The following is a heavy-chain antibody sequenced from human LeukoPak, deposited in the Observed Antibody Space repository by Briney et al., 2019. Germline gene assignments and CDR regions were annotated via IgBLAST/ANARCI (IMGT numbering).Heavy chain of an antibody. V-gene: IGHV5-51*01. Sequence: GESLKISCKGSGYIFSSYWIGWARQMPGKGLEWMGIIYPGGSDTRYSPPFQGQVTISADKSISTAYVQWNSLEASDTAMYFCARHQYYYDTRAYYIDYWGQGTLVTVSS. CDR1: GYIFSSYW. D-gene: IGHD3-22*01. CDR2: IYPGGSDT. CDR3: ARHQYYYDTRAYYIDY. J-gene: IGHJ4*02.